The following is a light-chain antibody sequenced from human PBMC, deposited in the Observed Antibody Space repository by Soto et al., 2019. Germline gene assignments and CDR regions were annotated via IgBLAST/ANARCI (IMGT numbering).Light chain of an antibody. CDR2: RAS. V-gene: IGKV3-15*01. CDR3: QQYNNWPRAT. CDR1: QSINSN. J-gene: IGKJ4*01. Sequence: IVMTQSPATLSVSLGERATLSCRASQSINSNLAWYQQKPGQAPRLLMFRASIRAAGFPARFSGSGSGTEFNITISSLQSEDSAVYYCQQYNNWPRATFGGGTRWIS.